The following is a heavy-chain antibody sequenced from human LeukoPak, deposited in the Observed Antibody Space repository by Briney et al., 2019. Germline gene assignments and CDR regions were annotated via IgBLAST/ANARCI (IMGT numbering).Heavy chain of an antibody. J-gene: IGHJ4*02. V-gene: IGHV3-23*01. CDR1: GFTFSSYA. CDR2: ISGSGGST. Sequence: GGSLRLSCAASGFTFSSYAMSWVRQAPGKGLEWVSAISGSGGSTYYADSVKGRFTISRDNSKNTLYLQMNSLRAENTAVYYCAKDLLRPTGYFDYWGQGTLVTVSS. CDR3: AKDLLRPTGYFDY. D-gene: IGHD1-26*01.